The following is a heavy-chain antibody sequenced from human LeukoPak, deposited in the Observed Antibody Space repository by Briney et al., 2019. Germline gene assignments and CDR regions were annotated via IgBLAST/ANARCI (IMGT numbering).Heavy chain of an antibody. CDR3: ARSGNYYFNYMDV. J-gene: IGHJ6*03. CDR1: GFTFSTYA. V-gene: IGHV3-30*04. CDR2: VVYDGSNK. Sequence: GGSLRLSCAASGFTFSTYAMHWVRQAPGKGLEWMAAVVYDGSNKHYADSVKGRVTISRDNSKNTLYLQMNSLRGEDTAVYYCARSGNYYFNYMDVWGKGTTVTVSS. D-gene: IGHD1-26*01.